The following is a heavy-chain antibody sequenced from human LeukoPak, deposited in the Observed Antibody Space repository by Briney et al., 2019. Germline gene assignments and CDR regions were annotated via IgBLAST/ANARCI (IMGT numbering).Heavy chain of an antibody. Sequence: ASVKVSCKASGYTFRQYSISWERQAPGKGFEWMGWVSPSHTTRVYAQEFQGRVTMTADTNTNTVSMELRSLRFDDTAVYFCARDYILPLETDNGDGFAIWGQGTVVTVSS. V-gene: IGHV1-18*01. CDR2: VSPSHTTR. CDR3: ARDYILPLETDNGDGFAI. D-gene: IGHD3-3*02. CDR1: GYTFRQYS. J-gene: IGHJ3*02.